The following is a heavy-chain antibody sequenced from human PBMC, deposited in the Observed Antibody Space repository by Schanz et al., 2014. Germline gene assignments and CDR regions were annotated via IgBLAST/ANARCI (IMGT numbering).Heavy chain of an antibody. J-gene: IGHJ4*02. CDR3: AKSLESCPGGRCSRGYFDY. Sequence: EVQLVESGGGLVKPGGFLRLSCAASGFTFSDAWMSWVRQAPGKGLEWVSLISDSGDTAYYADSVKGRFTISRDNFKGALYLQMSSLRAEDTAVYYCAKSLESCPGGRCSRGYFDYWGQGTLVTVSS. D-gene: IGHD2-8*02. CDR1: GFTFSDAW. CDR2: ISDSGDTA. V-gene: IGHV3-23*04.